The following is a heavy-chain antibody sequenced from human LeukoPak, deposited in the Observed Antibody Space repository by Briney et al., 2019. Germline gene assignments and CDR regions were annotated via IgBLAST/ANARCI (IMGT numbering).Heavy chain of an antibody. D-gene: IGHD5-18*01. V-gene: IGHV4-61*02. J-gene: IGHJ5*02. Sequence: PSETLSLTCTVSGGSISSGSYYWSWIRQPAGKGLEWIGRIYTSGSTNYNPSLKSRVTISVDTSKNQFSLKLSSVTAADTAVYYCARDRGPDTAMAYWFDPWGQGTLVTVSS. CDR1: GGSISSGSYY. CDR3: ARDRGPDTAMAYWFDP. CDR2: IYTSGST.